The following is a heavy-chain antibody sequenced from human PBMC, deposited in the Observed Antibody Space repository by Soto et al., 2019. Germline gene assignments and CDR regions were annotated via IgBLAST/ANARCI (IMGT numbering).Heavy chain of an antibody. Sequence: GGSLRLSCAASGFTFSDYYMSWIRQAPGKGLEWVSYISSSSSYTNYADSVKGRFTISRDNAKNTLSLEMSSLRVEDTAVYFCARDTYSSGWYDSWGQGTLVTVSS. J-gene: IGHJ5*01. V-gene: IGHV3-11*05. D-gene: IGHD6-19*01. CDR1: GFTFSDYY. CDR2: ISSSSSYT. CDR3: ARDTYSSGWYDS.